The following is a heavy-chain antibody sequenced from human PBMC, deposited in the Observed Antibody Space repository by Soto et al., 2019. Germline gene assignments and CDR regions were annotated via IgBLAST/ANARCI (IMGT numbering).Heavy chain of an antibody. CDR3: TTDPFDYYDYTVRPFDY. D-gene: IGHD3-22*01. CDR1: GFTFRNTW. Sequence: EVQLVESGGGLVQPGGSLRLFCEASGFTFRNTWLSWVRQAPGKGLEWVGRIKSKTDGATTDYAAPVKGRFTISRDDSKNTLYLQMDSLKTEDTAVYYCTTDPFDYYDYTVRPFDYWGQGTLVIVSS. J-gene: IGHJ4*02. V-gene: IGHV3-15*01. CDR2: IKSKTDGATT.